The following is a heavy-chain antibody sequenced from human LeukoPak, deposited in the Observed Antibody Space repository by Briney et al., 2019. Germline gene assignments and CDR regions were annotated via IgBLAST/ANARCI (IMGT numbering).Heavy chain of an antibody. D-gene: IGHD3-10*01. Sequence: PSETLSLTCTVSGGSISSSSYYWGWLRQPPGKGLEWIGSIYYSGSTYYNPSLKSRVTISVDTSKNQFSLKLSSVTAADTAVYYCARDSYYYGSGSYYIDYWGQGTLVTVSS. J-gene: IGHJ4*02. V-gene: IGHV4-39*07. CDR2: IYYSGST. CDR3: ARDSYYYGSGSYYIDY. CDR1: GGSISSSSYY.